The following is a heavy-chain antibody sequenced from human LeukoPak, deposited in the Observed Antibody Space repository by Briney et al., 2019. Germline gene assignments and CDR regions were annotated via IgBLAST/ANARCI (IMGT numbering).Heavy chain of an antibody. CDR2: IFTGGNT. CDR1: GFTVSSNY. Sequence: HAGGSLRLSCAASGFTVSSNYMSWVRQAPGKGLEWVSVIFTGGNTYYADSVKGRFTISRDNSKNTVNLQMNSLRAEDTAVYYCARDHADYGDYVGYWGQGTLATVSS. CDR3: ARDHADYGDYVGY. J-gene: IGHJ4*02. D-gene: IGHD4-17*01. V-gene: IGHV3-66*01.